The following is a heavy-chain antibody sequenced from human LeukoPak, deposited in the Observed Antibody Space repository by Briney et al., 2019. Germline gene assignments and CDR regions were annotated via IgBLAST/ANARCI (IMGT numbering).Heavy chain of an antibody. J-gene: IGHJ4*02. CDR2: IKQDGSEK. CDR1: GFTFSTYW. CDR3: ASDYFDF. V-gene: IGHV3-7*01. Sequence: GGSLRLSCAASGFTFSTYWMSWVRQAPGKGLECLANIKQDGSEKYYVDSVKSRFTISRDNAKNSLYLQMNSLRVEDTAIYYCASDYFDFWGQGTLVTVSS.